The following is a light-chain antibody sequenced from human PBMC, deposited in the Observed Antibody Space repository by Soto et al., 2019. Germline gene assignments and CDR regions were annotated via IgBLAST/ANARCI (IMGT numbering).Light chain of an antibody. Sequence: ESVLTQSPGTLSLSPGERATLSCRASQCVSSSYLAWYQQKPGQATRLVIYGASSRATGIPDRFSGSGSGTDFTLIISRLEPEDFAVYYCQQYGSSPKTFGQGTKVDIK. CDR1: QCVSSSY. CDR3: QQYGSSPKT. J-gene: IGKJ1*01. CDR2: GAS. V-gene: IGKV3-20*01.